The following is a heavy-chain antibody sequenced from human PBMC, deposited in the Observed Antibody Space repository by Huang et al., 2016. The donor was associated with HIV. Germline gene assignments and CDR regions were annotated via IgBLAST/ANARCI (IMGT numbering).Heavy chain of an antibody. D-gene: IGHD6-6*01. V-gene: IGHV1-2*02. CDR3: ARDWSFGSSTSPAD. CDR1: GYTFTDSN. CDR2: INPKRGGT. Sequence: QVQLVQSGAEVKNPGASVRVSCKASGYTFTDSNIHWVRQAPGQGLEWMGWINPKRGGTIYAQRFQGRITRTRDTTISTGHMDLRRIQSDDTAVYFCARDWSFGSSTSPADWGQGTLVTVSS. J-gene: IGHJ4*02.